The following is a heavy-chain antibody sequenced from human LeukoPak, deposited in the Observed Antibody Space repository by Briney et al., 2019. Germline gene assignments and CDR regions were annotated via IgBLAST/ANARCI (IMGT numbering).Heavy chain of an antibody. CDR2: INPNSGGT. CDR3: ARPPRYYYYYGMDV. J-gene: IGHJ6*02. V-gene: IGHV1-2*02. CDR1: GYTFTGYY. Sequence: ASVKVSCKASGYTFTGYYMHWVQQAPGQGLEWMGWINPNSGGTNYAQKFQGRVTMTRDTSISTAYMELSRLRSDDTAVYYCARPPRYYYYYGMDVWGQGTTVTVSS.